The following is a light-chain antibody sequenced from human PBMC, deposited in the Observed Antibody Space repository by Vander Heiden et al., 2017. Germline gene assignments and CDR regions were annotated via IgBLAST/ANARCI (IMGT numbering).Light chain of an antibody. CDR2: AAS. J-gene: IGKJ1*01. CDR1: QGISSY. CDR3: QQDDSYPRT. Sequence: GARVTITCRARQGISSYLAWYQQKPGKAPKLLIYAASTLQSGVPSRFSGSGSGTDFTLTISCLQSEDFATYYCQQDDSYPRTFGQGTKVEIK. V-gene: IGKV1-8*01.